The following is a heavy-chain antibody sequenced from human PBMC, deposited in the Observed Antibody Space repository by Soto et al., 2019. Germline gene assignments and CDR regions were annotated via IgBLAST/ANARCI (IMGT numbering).Heavy chain of an antibody. D-gene: IGHD6-13*01. CDR1: GFKFSDFG. V-gene: IGHV3-23*01. CDR2: ISGSGDSI. CDR3: AKVPYRSSWYYFDY. Sequence: GRSLRLSCAASGFKFSDFGMSWVSQAPGKGLEWVSSISGSGDSIYDVDTVKGRFTTSRDNSKSTLYLQMSSVRAEDTAVYYCAKVPYRSSWYYFDYWGQGTQVTVPQ. J-gene: IGHJ4*02.